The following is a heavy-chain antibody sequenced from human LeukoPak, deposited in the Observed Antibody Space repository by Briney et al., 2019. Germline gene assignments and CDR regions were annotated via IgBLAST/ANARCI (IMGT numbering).Heavy chain of an antibody. CDR2: IIPILGTS. Sequence: SVKVSCKASGYPFTSYYINWVRQAPGQGLEWMGGIIPILGTSNYAQRFQGRVTITADESSGTAYMALSSLRSEDTAIYYCATTRDYYENSGYTLLQDWGQGTLVTVSS. V-gene: IGHV1-69*13. D-gene: IGHD3-22*01. CDR3: ATTRDYYENSGYTLLQD. CDR1: GYPFTSYY. J-gene: IGHJ1*01.